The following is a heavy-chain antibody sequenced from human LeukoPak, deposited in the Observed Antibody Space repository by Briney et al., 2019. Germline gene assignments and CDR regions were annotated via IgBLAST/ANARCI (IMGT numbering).Heavy chain of an antibody. V-gene: IGHV4-34*01. D-gene: IGHD4-17*01. CDR2: INHSGYT. Sequence: SETLSLTCAVSGVSFNDYYWSWVRQTPGKGLEWIGEINHSGYTNYSPSLKSRVTLSIDTSRKQFSLNLRSVTVADTAIYYCTRMTTGHDYWGQGTLVSVSS. CDR3: TRMTTGHDY. J-gene: IGHJ4*02. CDR1: GVSFNDYY.